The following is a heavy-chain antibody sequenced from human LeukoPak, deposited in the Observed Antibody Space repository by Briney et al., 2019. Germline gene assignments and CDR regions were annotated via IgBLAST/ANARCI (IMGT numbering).Heavy chain of an antibody. J-gene: IGHJ4*02. D-gene: IGHD2-15*01. V-gene: IGHV4-31*03. CDR3: AVVAATPGFDY. CDR1: GGSIISGGYY. CDR2: IYYSGST. Sequence: SETLSLTCTVSGGSIISGGYYWSWIRQHPGKGLEWIGYIYYSGSTYYNPSLKSRVTISVDTSKNQFSLKLSSVTAADTAVYYCAVVAATPGFDYWGQGTLVTVSS.